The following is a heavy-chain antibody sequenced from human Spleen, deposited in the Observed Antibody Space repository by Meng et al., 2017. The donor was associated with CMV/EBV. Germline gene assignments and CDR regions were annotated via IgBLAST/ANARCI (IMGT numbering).Heavy chain of an antibody. D-gene: IGHD1-26*01. CDR1: GGSISSYY. CDR3: ARSGSYGMFDP. Sequence: SETLSLTCTVSGGSISSYYWSWIRQPPGMGLEWIGYIHNTENINYKSSLKSRVTISVDMSKNQFSLKLNSVTAADTAIYYCARSGSYGMFDPWGQGILVTVSS. J-gene: IGHJ5*02. CDR2: IHNTENI. V-gene: IGHV4-59*12.